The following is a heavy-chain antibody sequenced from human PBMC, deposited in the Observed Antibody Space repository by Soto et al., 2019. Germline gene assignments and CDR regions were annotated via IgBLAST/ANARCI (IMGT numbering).Heavy chain of an antibody. D-gene: IGHD1-1*01. V-gene: IGHV4-39*01. Sequence: PSETLSLPCTVSNGSISSPIYYWGWIRQPPGKGLEWIGSIHQTGSTYYNPSLQGRVTISVDTSKNQFSLKLSSVTAADTAMYFCAGRSSLASVQLFFREISNYNWFDPWGQGTLVTVSS. CDR1: NGSISSPIYY. J-gene: IGHJ5*02. CDR2: IHQTGST. CDR3: AGRSSLASVQLFFREISNYNWFDP.